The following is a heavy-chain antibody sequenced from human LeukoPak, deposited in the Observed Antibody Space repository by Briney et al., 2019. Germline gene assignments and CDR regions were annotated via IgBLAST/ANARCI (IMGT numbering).Heavy chain of an antibody. CDR1: GYSISSGYY. V-gene: IGHV4-38-2*02. CDR3: ARDQGNWLVRNHWFDP. D-gene: IGHD6-19*01. Sequence: PSETLSLTCTVSGYSISSGYYWGWIRQPPGQGRAGMGSIYHSGSTYYNPSLKSRVTISVDTSKNHFSLKLSSVAAADTAVYYCARDQGNWLVRNHWFDPWGQGTLVTVSS. CDR2: IYHSGST. J-gene: IGHJ5*02.